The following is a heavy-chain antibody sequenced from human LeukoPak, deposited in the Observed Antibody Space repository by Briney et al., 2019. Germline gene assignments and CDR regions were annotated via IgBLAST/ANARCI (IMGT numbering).Heavy chain of an antibody. D-gene: IGHD3-22*01. CDR3: AKPNIVVVICDAFDI. CDR1: GFTFSSYG. V-gene: IGHV3-30*02. Sequence: PGGSLRLSCAASGFTFSSYGMHWVRQAPGKGLEWVAFIRYDGSNKYYADSVKGRFTISRDNSKITLYLQMNSLRAEDTAVYYCAKPNIVVVICDAFDIWGQGTMVTVSS. J-gene: IGHJ3*02. CDR2: IRYDGSNK.